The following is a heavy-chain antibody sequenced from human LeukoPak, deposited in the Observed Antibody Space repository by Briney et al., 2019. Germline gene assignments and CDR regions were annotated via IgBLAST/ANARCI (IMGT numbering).Heavy chain of an antibody. CDR1: GFTLNNYA. CDR3: ARVDAIRIPYAFDV. CDR2: ISYDGSNK. Sequence: PGRSLRLSCAASGFTLNNYAMHWVREAPGKGLDWVAVISYDGSNKNYADSVKGRFSISRDNSKNTLYLQMNSLRAEDTAVYYCARVDAIRIPYAFDVWGQGTMVTVSS. D-gene: IGHD2-21*01. J-gene: IGHJ3*01. V-gene: IGHV3-30*04.